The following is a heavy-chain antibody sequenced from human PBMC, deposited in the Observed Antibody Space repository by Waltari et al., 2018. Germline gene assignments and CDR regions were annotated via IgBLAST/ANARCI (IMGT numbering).Heavy chain of an antibody. V-gene: IGHV3-30-3*01. CDR1: GFTFSSYA. CDR2: ISYDVSNK. D-gene: IGHD1-26*01. CDR3: ARRLVGATGPFDY. J-gene: IGHJ4*02. Sequence: QVQLVESGGGVVQPGRSLRLSCAASGFTFSSYAMHWVRQAPGKGMEWVAVISYDVSNKYYADSGKGRFTISRDNSKNTLYLQMNSLRAEDTAVYYCARRLVGATGPFDYWGQGTLVTVSS.